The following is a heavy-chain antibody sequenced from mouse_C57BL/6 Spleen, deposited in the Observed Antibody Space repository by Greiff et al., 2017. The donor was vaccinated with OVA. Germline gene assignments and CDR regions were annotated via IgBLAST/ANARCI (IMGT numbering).Heavy chain of an antibody. CDR1: GYTFTSYW. CDR3: ARSDGYPAWFAY. CDR2: IDPSDSYT. Sequence: QVQLQQPGAELVMPGASVKLSCKASGYTFTSYWMHWVKQRPGQGLEWIGEIDPSDSYTNYNQKFKGKSTLTVDKSSSKAYMQLSSLTSEDSAVYYCARSDGYPAWFAYWGQGTLVTVSA. V-gene: IGHV1-69*01. J-gene: IGHJ3*01. D-gene: IGHD2-3*01.